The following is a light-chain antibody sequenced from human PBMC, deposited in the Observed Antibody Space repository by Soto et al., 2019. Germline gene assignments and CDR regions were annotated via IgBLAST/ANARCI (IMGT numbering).Light chain of an antibody. Sequence: IQLTQSPSSLSASVGDRVTITCRASQGISSNLAWYQQKPGKVPKLLISAASTLQSGVPPRLSGSGSGTDFTLTISSLQPEDFATCYCQQFKSYQLTFGGGTKVEI. J-gene: IGKJ4*01. CDR3: QQFKSYQLT. V-gene: IGKV1-9*01. CDR2: AAS. CDR1: QGISSN.